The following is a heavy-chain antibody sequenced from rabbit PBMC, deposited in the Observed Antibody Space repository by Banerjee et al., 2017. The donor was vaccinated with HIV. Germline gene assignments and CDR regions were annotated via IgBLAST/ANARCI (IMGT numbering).Heavy chain of an antibody. D-gene: IGHD8-1*01. CDR3: ARRDGGGSAAYFNL. CDR2: IYGGSSGST. Sequence: QSLEESGGDLVKPGASLTLTCTASGFSFSSGYDMCWVRQAPGKGLEWIACIYGGSSGSTHYASWAKGRFTISKTSSTTVDLKMTSLTAADTATHFCARRDGGGSAAYFNLWGQGTLVTVS. V-gene: IGHV1S40*01. CDR1: GFSFSSGYD. J-gene: IGHJ4*01.